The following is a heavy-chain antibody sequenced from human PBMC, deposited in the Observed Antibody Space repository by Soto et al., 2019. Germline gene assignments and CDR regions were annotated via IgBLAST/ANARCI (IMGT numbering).Heavy chain of an antibody. CDR1: CGSISSYY. CDR3: ARDRVMTGYFDY. CDR2: IYYSGST. Sequence: SETLSLTCTVSCGSISSYYWSWIRQPPGKGLEWIGYIYYSGSTNYNPSLKSRVTISVDTSKNQFSLKLSSVTAADTAVYYCARDRVMTGYFDYWGQGTLVTVSS. D-gene: IGHD2-21*01. V-gene: IGHV4-59*01. J-gene: IGHJ4*02.